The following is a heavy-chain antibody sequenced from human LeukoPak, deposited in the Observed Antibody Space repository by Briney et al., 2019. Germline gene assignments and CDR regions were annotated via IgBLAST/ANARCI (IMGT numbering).Heavy chain of an antibody. V-gene: IGHV1-18*01. CDR1: GYTFTSYG. CDR3: ARDRSYDFGGFDP. CDR2: ISAYNGDT. D-gene: IGHD5-12*01. Sequence: AAVKVSCKASGYTFTSYGISWGRQDPGQGLEWMGWISAYNGDTNYAQKLQGRVTMTTDTTTSKAYMKLRSLRSDDTAVYYCARDRSYDFGGFDPWGQGTLVTVSS. J-gene: IGHJ5*02.